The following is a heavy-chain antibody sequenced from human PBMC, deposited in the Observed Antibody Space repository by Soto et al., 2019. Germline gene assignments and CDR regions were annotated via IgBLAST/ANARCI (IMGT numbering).Heavy chain of an antibody. CDR1: GFTFSSYW. CDR3: ARDLVYSSSPPWFYYYYMDV. V-gene: IGHV3-7*01. CDR2: IKQDGSEK. Sequence: EVQLVESGGGLVQPGGSLRLSCAASGFTFSSYWMSWVRQAPGKGLEWVANIKQDGSEKYYVDSVKGRFTISRDNAKNSLYLQMNSLRAEDTTVYYCARDLVYSSSPPWFYYYYMDVWGKGTTVTVSS. D-gene: IGHD6-6*01. J-gene: IGHJ6*03.